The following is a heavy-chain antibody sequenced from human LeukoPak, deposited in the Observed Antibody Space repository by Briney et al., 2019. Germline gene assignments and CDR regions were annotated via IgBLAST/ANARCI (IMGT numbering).Heavy chain of an antibody. V-gene: IGHV3-23*01. CDR3: ARDFYCSRTSCYAPSFDY. CDR1: GFTFSSYV. D-gene: IGHD2-2*01. CDR2: ITTDGATT. Sequence: SGGSLRLSCAASGFTFSSYVMNWVRRAPGKGLEWVSAITTDGATTYYADSVKGRFPISRDNSKNTLYLQMKGLRAEDTAVYYCARDFYCSRTSCYAPSFDYWGQGTLVTVSS. J-gene: IGHJ4*02.